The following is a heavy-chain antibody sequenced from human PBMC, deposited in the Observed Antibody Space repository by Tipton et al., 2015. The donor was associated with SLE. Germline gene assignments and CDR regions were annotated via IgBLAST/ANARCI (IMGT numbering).Heavy chain of an antibody. D-gene: IGHD1-26*01. CDR1: GGSFSGYY. V-gene: IGHV4-34*01. Sequence: TLSLTCAVYGGSFSGYYWSCIRQPPGKGLEWIGEISDSGSTNYNPSLESRVSMSVDRSKNQFSLKLNSVTAADTAVYYCARERGERPYHYYYMDVWGKGTTVTVSS. CDR2: ISDSGST. J-gene: IGHJ6*03. CDR3: ARERGERPYHYYYMDV.